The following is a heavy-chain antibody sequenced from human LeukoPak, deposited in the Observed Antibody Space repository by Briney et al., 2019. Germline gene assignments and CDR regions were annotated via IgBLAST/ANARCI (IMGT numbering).Heavy chain of an antibody. CDR2: IYYSGNT. Sequence: SETLSLTCTVSGVSISSSNSYWGWIRQPPGKGLEWIGSIYYSGNTYYNASLKSQVSISIDTSKRQLTLKLSSVNAADTGVYYCATKDDSDHHCGGFDIWGQGTTVIVS. J-gene: IGHJ3*02. D-gene: IGHD2-21*01. V-gene: IGHV4-39*01. CDR1: GVSISSSNSY. CDR3: ATKDDSDHHCGGFDI.